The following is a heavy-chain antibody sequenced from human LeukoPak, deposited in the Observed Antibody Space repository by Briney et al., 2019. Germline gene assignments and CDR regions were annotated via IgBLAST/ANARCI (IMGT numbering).Heavy chain of an antibody. CDR2: IYYSGST. D-gene: IGHD6-19*01. CDR3: AGDSSGWSVDY. J-gene: IGHJ4*02. V-gene: IGHV4-59*12. Sequence: SETLSLTCTVSGVSISSYYWSWIRQPPGKGLEWIGYIYYSGSTNYNPSLKSRVTISVDTSKNQFSLKLSSVTAADTAVYYCAGDSSGWSVDYWGQGTLVTVSS. CDR1: GVSISSYY.